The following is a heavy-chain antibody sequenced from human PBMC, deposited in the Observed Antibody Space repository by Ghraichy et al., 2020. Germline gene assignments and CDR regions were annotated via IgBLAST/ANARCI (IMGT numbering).Heavy chain of an antibody. CDR2: FDPEDGET. V-gene: IGHV1-24*01. D-gene: IGHD5-18*01. J-gene: IGHJ4*02. CDR3: ATVVDTAMVAQIFDY. CDR1: GYTLTELS. Sequence: ASVKVSCKVSGYTLTELSMHWVRQAPGKGLEWMGGFDPEDGETIYAQKFQGRVTMTEDTSTDTAYMELSSLRSEDTAVYYCATVVDTAMVAQIFDYWGQGTLVTVSS.